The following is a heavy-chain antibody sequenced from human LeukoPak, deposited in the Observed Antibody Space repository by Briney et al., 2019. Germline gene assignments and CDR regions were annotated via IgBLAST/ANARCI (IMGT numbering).Heavy chain of an antibody. J-gene: IGHJ4*02. D-gene: IGHD3-22*01. CDR1: GGTFSSYA. CDR3: ASYSGYSTPFRY. V-gene: IGHV1-69*13. CDR2: IIPIFGTA. Sequence: SVKLSCKASGGTFSSYAISWVRQAPGQGLEWMGGIIPIFGTANYAQKFQGRVTITADESTSTAYMELSSLRSEDTAVYYCASYSGYSTPFRYWGQGTLVTVSS.